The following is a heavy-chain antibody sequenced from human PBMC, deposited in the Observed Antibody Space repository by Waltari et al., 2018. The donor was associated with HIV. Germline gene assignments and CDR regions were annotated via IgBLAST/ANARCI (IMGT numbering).Heavy chain of an antibody. Sequence: QVQLVESGGGVVQPGGSLRLSCAASGFTFSSYGMHWVSQAPGKGLEWVAFIRYDGSNKYYADSVKGRFTISRDNSKNTLYLQMNSLRAEDTAVYYCARSGSYYYYGMDVWGQGTTVTVSS. CDR2: IRYDGSNK. J-gene: IGHJ6*02. CDR1: GFTFSSYG. D-gene: IGHD1-26*01. CDR3: ARSGSYYYYGMDV. V-gene: IGHV3-30*02.